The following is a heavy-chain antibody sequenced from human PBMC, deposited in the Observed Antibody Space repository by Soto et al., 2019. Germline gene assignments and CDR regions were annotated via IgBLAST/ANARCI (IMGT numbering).Heavy chain of an antibody. J-gene: IGHJ4*02. CDR3: ARDRTTGWSPLDY. CDR1: GFSLSDYY. CDR2: ISRSGGTI. V-gene: IGHV3-11*01. Sequence: QVQLVESGGGLVRTGGSLRLSCAASGFSLSDYYMTWIRQPPGKGLEWVSYISRSGGTINYADSVKGRFTVSRDNAKNSLYLQMNSLRAEDTAVYYCARDRTTGWSPLDYWGQGTLVTVSS. D-gene: IGHD6-19*01.